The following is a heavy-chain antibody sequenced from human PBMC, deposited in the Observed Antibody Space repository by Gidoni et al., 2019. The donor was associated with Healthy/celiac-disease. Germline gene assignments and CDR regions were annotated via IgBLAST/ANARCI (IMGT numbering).Heavy chain of an antibody. CDR2: LSNSGTT. CDR3: ARSGDRAFKD. J-gene: IGHJ4*02. D-gene: IGHD3-10*01. V-gene: IGHV4-59*08. Sequence: IRQPPEKGLEWIGYLSNSGTTNYNSSLRSRVTISIDASKNQFSLDLTSVTAADTAVYYCARSGDRAFKDWGQGALVTVSS.